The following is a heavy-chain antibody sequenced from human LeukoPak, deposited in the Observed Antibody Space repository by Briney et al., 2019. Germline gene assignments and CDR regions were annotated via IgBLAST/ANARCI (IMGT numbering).Heavy chain of an antibody. V-gene: IGHV3-74*01. Sequence: PGGSLRLSCAASGVTFSSNWMHWVRQAPGKGLVRVSRINSDGSSTSYADSVKGRFTISRDNAKDTLYLQMNSLRAEDTAVYYCARGYRSFDYWGQGTLVTVSS. J-gene: IGHJ4*02. CDR3: ARGYRSFDY. D-gene: IGHD1-1*01. CDR2: INSDGSST. CDR1: GVTFSSNW.